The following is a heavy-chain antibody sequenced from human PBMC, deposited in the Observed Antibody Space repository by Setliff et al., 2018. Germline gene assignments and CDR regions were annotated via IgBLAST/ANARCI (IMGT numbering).Heavy chain of an antibody. Sequence: GSLRLSCSVSGITFKNAWMTWVRQAPGKGPEWVGRIKSSREGATSDYGAPAKGRFTISRDDSKNMIYLQMNNLKTEDTGFYYCTTGPRDSRNYLNWFDPWGQGTQVTVSS. D-gene: IGHD4-4*01. CDR1: GITFKNAW. CDR3: TTGPRDSRNYLNWFDP. CDR2: IKSSREGATS. J-gene: IGHJ5*02. V-gene: IGHV3-15*01.